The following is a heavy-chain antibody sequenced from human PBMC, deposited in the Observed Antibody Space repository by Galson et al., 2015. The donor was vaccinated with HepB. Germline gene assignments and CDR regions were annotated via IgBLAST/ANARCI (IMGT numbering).Heavy chain of an antibody. CDR2: IDRTGTI. D-gene: IGHD1-14*01. Sequence: ETLSLTCAGAGAGGSVTSNFWSWIRQPPGEGLEWVGEIDRTGTIKNYNPSLTSRVTFSADTSKNQFSLKLTSGTAADTAIYYCASTPDITPRPFDYWAREPWSPSPQ. CDR3: ASTPDITPRPFDY. V-gene: IGHV4-34*01. CDR1: GAGGSVTSNF. J-gene: IGHJ4*02.